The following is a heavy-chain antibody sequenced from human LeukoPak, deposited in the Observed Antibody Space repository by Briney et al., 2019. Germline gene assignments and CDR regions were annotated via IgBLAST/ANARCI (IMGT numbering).Heavy chain of an antibody. Sequence: SETLSLTCTVSGGSVSSGGYYWSWIRQHPGKGLEWIGFTSYSGGAYYNPSLMSRITMSVDRSQNQFSLKLSAVTAADTAVYFCARGYGDNSGAFDIWGQGTLVTVSS. D-gene: IGHD4-23*01. J-gene: IGHJ3*02. CDR2: TSYSGGA. CDR3: ARGYGDNSGAFDI. CDR1: GGSVSSGGYY. V-gene: IGHV4-31*03.